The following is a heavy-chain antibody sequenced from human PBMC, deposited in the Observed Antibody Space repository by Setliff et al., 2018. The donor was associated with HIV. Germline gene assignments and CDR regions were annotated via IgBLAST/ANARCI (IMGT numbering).Heavy chain of an antibody. V-gene: IGHV4-31*02. D-gene: IGHD5-12*01. CDR1: GGSVTSGGHY. CDR3: ARGGNSRAAWFDS. J-gene: IGHJ5*01. CDR2: IHYTGSN. Sequence: PSETLSLTCTVSGGSVTSGGHYWSWIRQQPGKAPEWIGYIHYTGSNFYNPSLTGRLTISVDTSKNQFSLKLSYVTAADTAVYYCARGGNSRAAWFDSWGQGTLVTVSS.